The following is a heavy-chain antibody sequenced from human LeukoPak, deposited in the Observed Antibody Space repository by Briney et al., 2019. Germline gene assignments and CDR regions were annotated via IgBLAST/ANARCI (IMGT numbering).Heavy chain of an antibody. CDR1: GYTFTSYG. V-gene: IGHV1-18*01. CDR2: ISAYNCNT. Sequence: ASVKVSCKGSGYTFTSYGISWVRQAPGQGLEWMGWISAYNCNTNYPQKLQGRVTMTTDTSTSTAYMELRSLRSDDTAVYYCARSDYDFSSRYQFAYWGQGTLVTVSS. D-gene: IGHD3-3*01. J-gene: IGHJ4*02. CDR3: ARSDYDFSSRYQFAY.